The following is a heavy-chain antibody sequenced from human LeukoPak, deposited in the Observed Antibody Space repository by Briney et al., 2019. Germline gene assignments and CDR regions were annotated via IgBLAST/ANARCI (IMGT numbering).Heavy chain of an antibody. V-gene: IGHV4-61*01. CDR1: GGSVSSGSYY. J-gene: IGHJ6*02. Sequence: SETLSLTCTVPGGSVSSGSYYWSWIRQPPGKGLEWIGYIYYSGSTNYNPSLKSRVTISVDTSKNQFSLKLSSVTAADTAVYYCARDPYSSSSNYYYYGMDVWGQGTTVTVSS. CDR2: IYYSGST. D-gene: IGHD6-6*01. CDR3: ARDPYSSSSNYYYYGMDV.